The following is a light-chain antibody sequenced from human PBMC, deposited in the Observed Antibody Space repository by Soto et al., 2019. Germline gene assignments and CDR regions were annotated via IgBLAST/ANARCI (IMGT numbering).Light chain of an antibody. V-gene: IGLV1-40*01. CDR1: SSNIGAGYD. CDR3: PSYDSSLSAYV. Sequence: QSVLTQPPSVSGAPGQRVTISCTGSSSNIGAGYDLHWYQQLPGTAPKLLIYGNSNRPSGVPDRFSGSKSGTSASLAITGLQAEDEADYYCPSYDSSLSAYVFGTGTKVTVL. J-gene: IGLJ1*01. CDR2: GNS.